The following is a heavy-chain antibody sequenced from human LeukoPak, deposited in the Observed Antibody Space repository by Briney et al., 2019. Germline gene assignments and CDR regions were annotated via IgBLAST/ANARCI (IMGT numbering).Heavy chain of an antibody. J-gene: IGHJ4*02. Sequence: PGGSLRLSCAASGFTFSSYAMSWVRQAPGKGLEWVSAISGSGVSTYYADSVKGRFTISRDNSKNTLYLQMNSLRDEDTAVYYCAKRFWSGYYLDYWGQGTLASVSS. CDR3: AKRFWSGYYLDY. D-gene: IGHD3-3*01. CDR1: GFTFSSYA. V-gene: IGHV3-23*01. CDR2: ISGSGVST.